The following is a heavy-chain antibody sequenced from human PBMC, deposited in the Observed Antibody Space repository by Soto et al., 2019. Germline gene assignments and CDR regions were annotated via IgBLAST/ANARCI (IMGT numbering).Heavy chain of an antibody. CDR3: TTDPYSTRDY. Sequence: PGGSLRLSCATSGFTFINAWMNWVRQAPGKGLEWVGRVKSKTDGGTTDYAAPVKGRFTISRDDSKNTLFLQMNSLKIEDTALYYCTTDPYSTRDYWGQGTLVTVSS. CDR1: GFTFINAW. D-gene: IGHD4-4*01. CDR2: VKSKTDGGTT. V-gene: IGHV3-15*07. J-gene: IGHJ4*02.